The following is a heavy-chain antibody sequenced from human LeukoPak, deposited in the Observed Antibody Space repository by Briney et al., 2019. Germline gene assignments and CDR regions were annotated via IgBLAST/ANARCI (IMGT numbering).Heavy chain of an antibody. J-gene: IGHJ3*02. Sequence: GGSLRLSCAASGFTFSSYGMHWVRQAPGKGLEWVAVIWYDGSNKYYADFVKGRFTISRDNSKNTLYLQMNSLRAEDTAVYYCAGGADSSNAFDIWGQGTTVTVSS. CDR2: IWYDGSNK. V-gene: IGHV3-33*01. D-gene: IGHD3-22*01. CDR3: AGGADSSNAFDI. CDR1: GFTFSSYG.